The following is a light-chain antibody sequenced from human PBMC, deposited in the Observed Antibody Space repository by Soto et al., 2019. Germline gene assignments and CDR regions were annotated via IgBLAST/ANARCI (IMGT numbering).Light chain of an antibody. J-gene: IGLJ2*01. CDR1: SSNIGTNS. V-gene: IGLV1-44*01. Sequence: QPVLTQPPSASGTPGQRVTLSCSGSSSNIGTNSVNWYQQLPGTAPKVLIYNTNEWPSGGPDRFSGSKSGTSASLAITRRQSEDEAEYYYRAWDDSLNGHVVFGGGTKLTVL. CDR2: NTN. CDR3: RAWDDSLNGHVV.